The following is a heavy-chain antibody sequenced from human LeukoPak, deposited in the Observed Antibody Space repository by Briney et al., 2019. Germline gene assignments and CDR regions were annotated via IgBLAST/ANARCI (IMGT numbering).Heavy chain of an antibody. CDR3: ARQVVRGVSFDY. D-gene: IGHD3-10*01. V-gene: IGHV3-23*01. CDR2: ISGSGGST. CDR1: GFTFSSYG. Sequence: GGSLRLSCAASGFTFSSYGMSWVRQAPGKGLEWVSAISGSGGSTYYADSVKGRFTISRDNSKNTLYLQMNSLRAEDTAVYYCARQVVRGVSFDYWGQGTLVTVSS. J-gene: IGHJ4*02.